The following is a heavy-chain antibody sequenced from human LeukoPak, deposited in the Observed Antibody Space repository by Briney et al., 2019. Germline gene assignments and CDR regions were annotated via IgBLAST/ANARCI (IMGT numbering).Heavy chain of an antibody. CDR2: INHSGST. V-gene: IGHV4-34*01. CDR1: GGSFSGYY. CDR3: ARKSPLYGGPDY. Sequence: ASETLSLTCAVYGGSFSGYYWSWIRQPPGKGLEWIGEINHSGSTNYNPSLKSRVAISVDTSKNQFSLKLSSVTAADTAVYYCARKSPLYGGPDYWGQGTLVTVSS. J-gene: IGHJ4*02. D-gene: IGHD4-23*01.